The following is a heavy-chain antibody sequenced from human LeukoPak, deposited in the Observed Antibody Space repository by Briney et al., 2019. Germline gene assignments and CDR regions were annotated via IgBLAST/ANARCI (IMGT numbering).Heavy chain of an antibody. V-gene: IGHV3-48*01. CDR2: ISSGSITI. CDR3: ARETYSYDSSGYYYPSGFDY. J-gene: IGHJ4*02. Sequence: GGSLRLSCAASGFTFSSYEMNWVRQAPGKGLEWVSYISSGSITIYYADSVKGRFTISRDNAQNSLYLQMNSLRAEDTAEYYCARETYSYDSSGYYYPSGFDYWGQGTLVTVSS. CDR1: GFTFSSYE. D-gene: IGHD3-22*01.